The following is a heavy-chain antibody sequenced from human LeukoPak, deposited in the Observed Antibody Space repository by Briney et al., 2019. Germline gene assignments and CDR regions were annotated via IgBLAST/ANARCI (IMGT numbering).Heavy chain of an antibody. CDR3: ARQGIAVAGLGWFDP. J-gene: IGHJ5*02. Sequence: PSETLSLTCTVSGDSISSSSYYWGWIRQPPGKGLEWIGSIYYSGSTYYNPSLKSRVTISVDTSKNQFSLKLSSVTAADTAVYYCARQGIAVAGLGWFDPWGQGTLVTVSS. D-gene: IGHD6-19*01. CDR2: IYYSGST. CDR1: GDSISSSSYY. V-gene: IGHV4-39*01.